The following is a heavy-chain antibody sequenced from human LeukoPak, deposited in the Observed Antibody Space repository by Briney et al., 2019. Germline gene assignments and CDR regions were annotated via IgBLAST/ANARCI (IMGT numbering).Heavy chain of an antibody. CDR2: MNPNSGNM. Sequence: ASVRLSCTASGYTFTSYDINWVRQAPGQGLEWMAWMNPNSGNMGYAQTFKGRFTITRNTAINTAYLELSSLRSEDTAVYYCGRVRCRSTSCLDYDMDVWGKGNTFTVSS. CDR3: GRVRCRSTSCLDYDMDV. J-gene: IGHJ6*03. D-gene: IGHD2-2*01. CDR1: GYTFTSYD. V-gene: IGHV1-8*01.